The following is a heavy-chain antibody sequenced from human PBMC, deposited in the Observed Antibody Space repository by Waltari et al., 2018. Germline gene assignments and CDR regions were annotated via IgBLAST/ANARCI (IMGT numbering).Heavy chain of an antibody. D-gene: IGHD2-15*01. Sequence: EVQLVESGGGLVKPGGSLRLSCAASGFTFSNAWMNGVRQAPGKGVEWVDRIKTKAHEETTDYAAHVRGRFTISRDDSKNTLYLQMNSLKTEDAAVYYCTTGSVEGYWGQGTLVTVSS. J-gene: IGHJ4*02. V-gene: IGHV3-15*01. CDR3: TTGSVEGY. CDR1: GFTFSNAW. CDR2: IKTKAHEETT.